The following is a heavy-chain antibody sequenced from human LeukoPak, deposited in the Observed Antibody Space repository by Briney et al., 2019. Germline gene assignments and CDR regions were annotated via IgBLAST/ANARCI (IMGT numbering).Heavy chain of an antibody. D-gene: IGHD3-16*01. J-gene: IGHJ4*02. Sequence: GGSLRLSCAASGFTFSNAWMAWVRQAPGKGLAWVANINQDGSTKQYVDSVRGRFTISRDNAKNSLYLQMNSLRAEDTGLYHCARDMKGNLDYWGQGTLVTVSS. CDR1: GFTFSNAW. CDR2: INQDGSTK. CDR3: ARDMKGNLDY. V-gene: IGHV3-7*01.